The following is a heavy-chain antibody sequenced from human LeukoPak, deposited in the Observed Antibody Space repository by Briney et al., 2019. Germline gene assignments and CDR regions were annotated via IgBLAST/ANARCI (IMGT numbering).Heavy chain of an antibody. CDR2: ISYDGSNK. J-gene: IGHJ2*01. Sequence: GGSLRLSCAASGFTFSSYAMHWVRQAPGKGLEWVAVISYDGSNKYYADFVKGRFTISRDNSKNTLYLQMNSLRAEDTAVYYCARVVHGIDWYFDLWGRGTLVTVSS. V-gene: IGHV3-30*04. D-gene: IGHD1-1*01. CDR3: ARVVHGIDWYFDL. CDR1: GFTFSSYA.